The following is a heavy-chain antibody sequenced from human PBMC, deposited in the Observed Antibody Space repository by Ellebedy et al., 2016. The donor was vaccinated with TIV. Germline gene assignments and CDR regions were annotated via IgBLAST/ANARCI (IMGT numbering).Heavy chain of an antibody. J-gene: IGHJ5*02. CDR1: GFTFSSYS. CDR2: ISYDGSNK. V-gene: IGHV3-30*03. D-gene: IGHD6-13*01. CDR3: ARSYSSSWYWAGGSNWFDP. Sequence: GESLKISXAASGFTFSSYSMNWVRQAPGKGLEWVAVISYDGSNKYYADSVKGRFTISRDNSKNTLYLQMNSLRAEDTAVYYCARSYSSSWYWAGGSNWFDPWGQGTLVTVSS.